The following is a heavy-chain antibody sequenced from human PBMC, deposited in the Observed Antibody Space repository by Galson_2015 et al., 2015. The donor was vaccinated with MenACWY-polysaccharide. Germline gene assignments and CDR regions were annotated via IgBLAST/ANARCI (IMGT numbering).Heavy chain of an antibody. V-gene: IGHV3-23*01. CDR1: GFTFSNYG. D-gene: IGHD1-26*01. J-gene: IGHJ4*02. CDR3: AKDKGGGSYWGNTKIDY. Sequence: SLRLSCAASGFTFSNYGMHWVRQAPGKGLEWVSAISTSGGSTYYADSVKGRFTISRDNSKNTLFLHMNSLRAEDTAVYYCAKDKGGGSYWGNTKIDYWGQGTLVTVSS. CDR2: ISTSGGST.